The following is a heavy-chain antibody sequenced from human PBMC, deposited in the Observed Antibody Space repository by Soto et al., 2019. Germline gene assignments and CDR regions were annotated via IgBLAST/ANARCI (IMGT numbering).Heavy chain of an antibody. CDR1: GVSISNDVYY. Sequence: PSETLSLTCTVSGVSISNDVYYWTRIRQYPGKGLEWVGYIYYTGSTYYNPSLTSRVMMSVDTSKNQFSLKLSSVTAADTAVYYCARQEYGDYVFLDYWGQGTLVTVSS. CDR2: IYYTGST. J-gene: IGHJ4*02. CDR3: ARQEYGDYVFLDY. D-gene: IGHD4-17*01. V-gene: IGHV4-31*03.